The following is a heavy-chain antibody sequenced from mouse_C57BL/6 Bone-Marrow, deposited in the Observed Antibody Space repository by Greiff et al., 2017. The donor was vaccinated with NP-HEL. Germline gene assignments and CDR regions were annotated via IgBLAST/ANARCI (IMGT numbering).Heavy chain of an antibody. CDR1: GYTFTSYW. CDR2: IYPSDSET. CDR3: ARGLLTTLAY. J-gene: IGHJ2*01. V-gene: IGHV1-61*01. D-gene: IGHD2-3*01. Sequence: QVQLQQPGAELVRPGSSVKLSCKASGYTFTSYWMDWVKQRPGQGLEWIGNIYPSDSETHYNQKFKDKATLTVDKSSSTAYMQLSSLTSEDSAVYYCARGLLTTLAYWGQGTTLTVSS.